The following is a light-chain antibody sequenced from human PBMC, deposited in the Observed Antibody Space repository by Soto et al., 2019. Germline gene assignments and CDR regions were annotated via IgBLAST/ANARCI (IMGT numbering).Light chain of an antibody. V-gene: IGKV1-5*03. Sequence: IQMTQSPSTLSASVGDSVTITCWASQSISSWLAWYQQKPGKVPKLLIYKASNIESGVPSRFSGTGPGTEFTLTIRSMQPDDFATYYCQPDSYFLLTFGEGTQVAV. CDR2: KAS. CDR3: QPDSYFLLT. J-gene: IGKJ1*01. CDR1: QSISSW.